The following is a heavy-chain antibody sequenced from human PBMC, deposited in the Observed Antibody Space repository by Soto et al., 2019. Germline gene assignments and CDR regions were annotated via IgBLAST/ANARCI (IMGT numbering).Heavy chain of an antibody. CDR2: INHSGST. Sequence: SETLSLTCAVYGGSFSGYYWSWIRQPPGKGLEWIGEINHSGSTNYNPSLKSRVTISVDTSKNQFSLKLSSVTPEDTAVYYCARDEGATRGEYYYYYMDVWGKGTTVTVSS. V-gene: IGHV4-34*01. CDR1: GGSFSGYY. D-gene: IGHD3-16*01. CDR3: ARDEGATRGEYYYYYMDV. J-gene: IGHJ6*03.